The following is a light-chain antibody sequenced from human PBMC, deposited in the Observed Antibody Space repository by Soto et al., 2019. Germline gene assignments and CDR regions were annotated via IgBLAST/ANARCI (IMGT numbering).Light chain of an antibody. V-gene: IGKV1-33*01. J-gene: IGKJ5*01. Sequence: DIQMTQSHYSLSASVGYRVTITFQASQDIRNSLNWYQQKPGRAPKLLIYDASNVETGVPSRFSGTGSGTHFSFSISSLQPEDFATYYCQQYDYLVTFGQGTRLEIK. CDR3: QQYDYLVT. CDR1: QDIRNS. CDR2: DAS.